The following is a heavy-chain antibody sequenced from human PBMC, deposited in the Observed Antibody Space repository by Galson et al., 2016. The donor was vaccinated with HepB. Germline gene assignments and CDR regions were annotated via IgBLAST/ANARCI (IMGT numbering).Heavy chain of an antibody. CDR2: FDPEDGET. Sequence: SVKVSCKVSGYTLTELSMHWVRQAPGKGLEWMGGFDPEDGETIYAQKFQGRVTMTEDTSTDTAYMELTSLRSEDTAVYYCATDRGPFPYCTSTSCYGWFDPWGQGTLVTVSS. V-gene: IGHV1-24*01. CDR3: ATDRGPFPYCTSTSCYGWFDP. CDR1: GYTLTELS. D-gene: IGHD2-2*01. J-gene: IGHJ5*02.